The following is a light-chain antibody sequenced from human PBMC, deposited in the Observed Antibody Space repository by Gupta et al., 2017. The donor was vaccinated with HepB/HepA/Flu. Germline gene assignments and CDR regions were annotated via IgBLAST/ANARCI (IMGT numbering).Light chain of an antibody. V-gene: IGLV3-1*01. CDR3: QAWDSSTAHVV. J-gene: IGLJ2*01. CDR1: KLGDKY. CDR2: QDS. Sequence: SYELTQPPSVSVSPGQTASITCSGDKLGDKYACWYQQKPGQSPVLVIYQDSKRPSGIPERFSGSNSGNTATLTIXGXQAMDEXDYYCQAWDSSTAHVVFGGGTKLTVL.